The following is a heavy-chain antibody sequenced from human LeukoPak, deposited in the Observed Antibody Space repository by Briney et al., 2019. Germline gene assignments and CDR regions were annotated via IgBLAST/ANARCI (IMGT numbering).Heavy chain of an antibody. CDR3: AKGHGSEYSSSSDY. D-gene: IGHD6-6*01. J-gene: IGHJ4*02. CDR1: GSTFDDYA. CDR2: ISWDGGST. Sequence: PGGSLRLSCAASGSTFDDYAMHWVRQAPGKGLEWVSLISWDGGSTYYADSVKGRFTISRDNSKNSLYLQMNSLRAEDTALYCCAKGHGSEYSSSSDYWGQGTLVTVSS. V-gene: IGHV3-43D*03.